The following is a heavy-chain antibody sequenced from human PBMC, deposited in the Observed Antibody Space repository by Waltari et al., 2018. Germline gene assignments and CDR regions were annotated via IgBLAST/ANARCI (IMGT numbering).Heavy chain of an antibody. J-gene: IGHJ4*02. CDR2: INSGGGST. D-gene: IGHD4-17*01. CDR1: GFTFSSYW. CDR3: ARVTVTTPWNFDF. V-gene: IGHV3-74*01. Sequence: EVQLVESGGGSVQPGGSLRLSCEASGFTFSSYWMHWVRQAPGKGLMWVSRINSGGGSTTYADSVKGRFTISRDNAKNTLYLQMNSLRAEDTAVYYCARVTVTTPWNFDFWGQGTLVTVSS.